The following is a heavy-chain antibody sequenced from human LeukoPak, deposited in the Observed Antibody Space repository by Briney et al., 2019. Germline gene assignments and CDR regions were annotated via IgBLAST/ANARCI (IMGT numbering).Heavy chain of an antibody. V-gene: IGHV1-24*01. CDR1: GKTLSDLS. CDR2: SDPEDGER. CDR3: ARGRYCSSTSCYMTGWFDP. J-gene: IGHJ5*02. Sequence: ASVKVSCKVSGKTLSDLSIHWLRQPPGKGLEWLGGSDPEDGERIYAQKFQGRVTMTRDMSTSTVYMELSSLRSEDTAVYYCARGRYCSSTSCYMTGWFDPWGQGTLVTVSS. D-gene: IGHD2-2*01.